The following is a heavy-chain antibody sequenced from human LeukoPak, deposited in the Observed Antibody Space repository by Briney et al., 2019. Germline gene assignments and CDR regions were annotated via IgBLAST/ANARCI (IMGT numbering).Heavy chain of an antibody. D-gene: IGHD6-13*01. CDR3: ARGGYSSSWQYIDY. V-gene: IGHV4-39*01. Sequence: KTSETLSLTCTVSGGSISSSSYYWGWIRQPPVKGLEWIGSSYYSGSTYYNPSLKSRVTISVDTSKNQFALKLSSVTAADRAVYYCARGGYSSSWQYIDYWGQGTLVTVSS. CDR2: SYYSGST. J-gene: IGHJ4*02. CDR1: GGSISSSSYY.